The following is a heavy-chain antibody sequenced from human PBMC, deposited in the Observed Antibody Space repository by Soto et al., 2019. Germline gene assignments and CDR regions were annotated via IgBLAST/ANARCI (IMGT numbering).Heavy chain of an antibody. CDR1: GGSIGGAGYS. D-gene: IGHD3-10*01. Sequence: SETLSLTCAVSGGSIGGAGYSWSWIRQPPGGGLEWVGYIYHSGTILDNPSLKTRLTISLDMSNNKVSLALNSVTGAEAAVYYCAGAQFYSGSENNNNFIFAPGGKGTQVTVSS. CDR3: AGAQFYSGSENNNNFIFAP. J-gene: IGHJ5*02. CDR2: IYHSGTI. V-gene: IGHV4-30-2*01.